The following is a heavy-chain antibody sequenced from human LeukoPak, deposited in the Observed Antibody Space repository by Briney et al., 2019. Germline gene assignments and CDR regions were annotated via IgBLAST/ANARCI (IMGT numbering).Heavy chain of an antibody. CDR1: GGSISSYY. D-gene: IGHD3-10*01. CDR3: ARSDGSGSYSPDYYYGMDV. J-gene: IGHJ6*02. Sequence: SETLSLTCTVSGGSISSYYWSWIRQPPGKGLEWIGYIYYSGSTNYNPSLTSRVTISVDTSKNQFSLKLSSVTAADTAVYYCARSDGSGSYSPDYYYGMDVWGQGTTVTVSS. CDR2: IYYSGST. V-gene: IGHV4-59*01.